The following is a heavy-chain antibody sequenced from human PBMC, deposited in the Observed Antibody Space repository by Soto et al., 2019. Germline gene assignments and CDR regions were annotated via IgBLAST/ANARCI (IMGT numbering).Heavy chain of an antibody. CDR3: ARGNSDYGYLFDY. D-gene: IGHD5-12*01. Sequence: QVQLKQSGPGLVKPSQTLSLTCAISWDSVSSNIAAWNWLRQSPSRGLEWLGRTYYGSKWYNDYAVYVKSRITLNPDTSKNQFYLQLSSVTPEDTAVYYCARGNSDYGYLFDYWGQGTLVTVSS. CDR2: TYYGSKWYN. J-gene: IGHJ4*02. V-gene: IGHV6-1*01. CDR1: WDSVSSNIAA.